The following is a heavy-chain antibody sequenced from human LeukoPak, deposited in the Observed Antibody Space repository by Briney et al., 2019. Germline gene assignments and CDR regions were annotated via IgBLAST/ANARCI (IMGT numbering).Heavy chain of an antibody. CDR3: ARGSVVDGRVDY. CDR2: MNPNSGST. J-gene: IGHJ4*02. CDR1: GYTFTSYD. V-gene: IGHV1-8*01. D-gene: IGHD6-6*01. Sequence: ASVKVSCKASGYTFTSYDINWVRQATGQGLEWMGWMNPNSGSTGYAQKFQGRVTMTRNTSISTAYMELSSLRSEDTAVYYCARGSVVDGRVDYWGQGTLVTVSS.